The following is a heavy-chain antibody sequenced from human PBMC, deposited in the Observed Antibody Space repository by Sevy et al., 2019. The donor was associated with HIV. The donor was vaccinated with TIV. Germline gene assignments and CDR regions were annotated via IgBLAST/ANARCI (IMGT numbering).Heavy chain of an antibody. D-gene: IGHD3-22*01. CDR2: ISGSGTRT. CDR3: GKGGGGHYDPDEIGYYFYYYNMDV. V-gene: IGHV3-23*01. J-gene: IGHJ6*03. Sequence: GGSLRLSCAVSGFSFDSYGMTWVRQAPGKGLEWVSGISGSGTRTYYAYSVKGRFSISRDNSKNRLYLQMNSLRSEDTALYCCGKGGGGHYDPDEIGYYFYYYNMDVWGKGTTVTVSS. CDR1: GFSFDSYG.